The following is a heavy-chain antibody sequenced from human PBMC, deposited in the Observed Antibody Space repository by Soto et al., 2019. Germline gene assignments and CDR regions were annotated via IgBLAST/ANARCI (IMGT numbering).Heavy chain of an antibody. CDR2: ISAYDDNT. D-gene: IGHD3-10*01. J-gene: IGHJ6*02. CDR3: ARLYYGSGSYYNVPLSYYYGMDV. V-gene: IGHV1-18*01. Sequence: GASVKVSCKASGYRFTSYGISWVRQAPGQGLEWLGWISAYDDNTKYAQTLQGRVSMSTDTSTNTAYMELRSLRSDDTAMYYCARLYYGSGSYYNVPLSYYYGMDVWGQGTTVTVSS. CDR1: GYRFTSYG.